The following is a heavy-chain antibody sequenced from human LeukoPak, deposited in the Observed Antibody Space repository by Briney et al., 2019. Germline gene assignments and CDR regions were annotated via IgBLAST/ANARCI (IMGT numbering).Heavy chain of an antibody. CDR1: GFTFSSYA. V-gene: IGHV3-23*01. D-gene: IGHD3-10*01. Sequence: PGGSLRLSCAASGFTFSSYAMSWVRQAPGKGLEWVSAISGSGGSTYYADSVKGRFIISRDNSKNTLYLQMNSLRAEDTAVYYCAKGRGSGSYFRIDPWGQGTLVAVSS. CDR2: ISGSGGST. J-gene: IGHJ5*02. CDR3: AKGRGSGSYFRIDP.